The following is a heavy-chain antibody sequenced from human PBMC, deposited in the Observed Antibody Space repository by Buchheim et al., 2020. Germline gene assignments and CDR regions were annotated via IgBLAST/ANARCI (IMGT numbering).Heavy chain of an antibody. J-gene: IGHJ4*02. CDR1: GGTFSSNS. V-gene: IGHV1-69*01. D-gene: IGHD6-13*01. Sequence: QVQLLQSGTEVKKPGSSVMVSCKASGGTFSSNSISWVRQGPGQGLEWMGGIVPLFGTTEYAQKFQGRLTVTADESTRTAYMELSSLSSEDTALYFCATSPAAGSTYYFDYWGQGTL. CDR2: IVPLFGTT. CDR3: ATSPAAGSTYYFDY.